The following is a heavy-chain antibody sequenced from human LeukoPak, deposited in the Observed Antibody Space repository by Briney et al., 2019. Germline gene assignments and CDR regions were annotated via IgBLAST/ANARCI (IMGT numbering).Heavy chain of an antibody. V-gene: IGHV1-69*04. J-gene: IGHJ6*02. Sequence: SVKVSCKASGGTFSSYAISWVRQAPGQGLEWMGRIIPILGIANYAQKFQGRVTITADKSTSTAYMELSSLRSEDTAVYCCARATQGSYADGMDVWGQGTTVTVSS. CDR2: IIPILGIA. D-gene: IGHD4-17*01. CDR1: GGTFSSYA. CDR3: ARATQGSYADGMDV.